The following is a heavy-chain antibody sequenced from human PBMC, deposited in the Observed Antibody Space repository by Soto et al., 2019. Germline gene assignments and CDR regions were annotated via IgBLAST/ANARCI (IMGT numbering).Heavy chain of an antibody. CDR1: GYTFTSYA. CDR2: ISGYNGKT. D-gene: IGHD2-2*01. J-gene: IGHJ6*02. Sequence: ASVKVSCKASGYTFTSYAMHWVRQAPGQGPEWMGWISGYNGKTKYAENFQGRVSMTTDTSTSTAYMELRSLTSDDTAVYYCARDRIIVVPATSLYHYYGMDVWGQGTTVTVSS. V-gene: IGHV1-18*01. CDR3: ARDRIIVVPATSLYHYYGMDV.